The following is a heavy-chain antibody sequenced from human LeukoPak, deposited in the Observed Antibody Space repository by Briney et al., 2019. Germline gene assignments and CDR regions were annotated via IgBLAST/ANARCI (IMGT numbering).Heavy chain of an antibody. Sequence: SETLSLTCAVYGGSFSGYYWSWIRQPPGKGLEWIGEINHSGSTNYNPSLKSRVTISVDTSKNQFSLKLSSVTAADTAVYYCARDLRASSAFDIWGQGTMVTVSS. CDR3: ARDLRASSAFDI. CDR2: INHSGST. V-gene: IGHV4-34*01. CDR1: GGSFSGYY. J-gene: IGHJ3*02. D-gene: IGHD4-17*01.